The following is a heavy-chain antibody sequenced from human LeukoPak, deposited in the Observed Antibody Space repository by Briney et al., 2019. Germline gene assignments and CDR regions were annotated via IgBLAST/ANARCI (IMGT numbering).Heavy chain of an antibody. CDR1: GGTFSSYA. J-gene: IGHJ4*02. D-gene: IGHD4-11*01. CDR3: ARDSNYGSRFDY. CDR2: IIPILGIA. Sequence: SVKVSCKASGGTFSSYAISWVRQAPGQGLEWMGRIIPILGIANYAQKFQGRVTITADKSTGTAYMELSSLRSEDTAVYYCARDSNYGSRFDYWGQGTLVTVSS. V-gene: IGHV1-69*04.